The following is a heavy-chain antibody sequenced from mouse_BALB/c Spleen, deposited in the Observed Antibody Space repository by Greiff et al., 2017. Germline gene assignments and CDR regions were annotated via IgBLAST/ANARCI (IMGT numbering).Heavy chain of an antibody. V-gene: IGHV1S34*01. J-gene: IGHJ4*01. D-gene: IGHD2-4*01. CDR2: ISCYNGAT. CDR3: ARKGHHRAMNTTSYAMDY. CDR1: GYSFTGYY. Sequence: LVKTGASVKISCKASGYSFTGYYMHWVKQSHGKSLEWIGYISCYNGATSYNQKFKGKATFTVDTSSSTAYMQFNSLTSEDSAVYYWARKGHHRAMNTTSYAMDYWGQGTSVTVSS.